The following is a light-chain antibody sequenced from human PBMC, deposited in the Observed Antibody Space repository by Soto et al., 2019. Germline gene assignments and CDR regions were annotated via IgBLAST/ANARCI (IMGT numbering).Light chain of an antibody. V-gene: IGLV1-40*01. J-gene: IGLJ2*01. CDR1: SSNIGAGHD. Sequence: QSVLTQPPSVSGAPGQRVTMSCTGSSSNIGAGHDVQWYQQLPGSAPKLLIYNNFIRASGVPDRFSGSNSGTSASLAITGLPAEDEADYYCQSFDSSLNVVFGGGTKLTVL. CDR3: QSFDSSLNVV. CDR2: NNF.